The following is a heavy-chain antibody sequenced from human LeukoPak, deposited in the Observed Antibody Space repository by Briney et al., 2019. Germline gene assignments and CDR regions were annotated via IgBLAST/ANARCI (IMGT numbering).Heavy chain of an antibody. CDR2: ISYDGSNK. CDR1: GFIFSTYS. J-gene: IGHJ6*02. Sequence: TGGSLRLSCAASGFIFSTYSMNWVRQAPGKGLEWVAVISYDGSNKYYADSVKGRFTISRDNSKNTLYLQMNSLRAEDTAVYYCARVYYYYYGMDVWGQGTTVTVSS. V-gene: IGHV3-30*03. CDR3: ARVYYYYYGMDV.